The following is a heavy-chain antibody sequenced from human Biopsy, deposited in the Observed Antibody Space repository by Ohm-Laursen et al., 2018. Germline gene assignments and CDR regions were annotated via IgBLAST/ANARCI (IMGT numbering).Heavy chain of an antibody. CDR1: GFTFTDYD. J-gene: IGHJ6*02. CDR2: ISPSSTTI. Sequence: SLRLSCAAPGFTFTDYDISWVRHVPGQGLEWLAIISPSSTTIYYADSVRGRFFISRDDAKNSVSLEMSSLRADDTALYFCARNVRLEMTDHSGVTTYSRYFAMDAWGRGTTVTVSS. D-gene: IGHD1-1*01. V-gene: IGHV3-11*01. CDR3: ARNVRLEMTDHSGVTTYSRYFAMDA.